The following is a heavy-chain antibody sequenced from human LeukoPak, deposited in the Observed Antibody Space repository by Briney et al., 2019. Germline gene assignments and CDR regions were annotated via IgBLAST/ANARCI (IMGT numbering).Heavy chain of an antibody. CDR1: GFTFSSYW. CDR2: IKQDGSEK. CDR3: ARDGRYYDFWSGYYSNWFDP. D-gene: IGHD3-3*01. Sequence: GGSLRLSCAASGFTFSSYWMSWVRQAPGKGLEREANIKQDGSEKYYVDSVKGRFTISRDNAKNSLYLQMNSLRAEDTAVYYCARDGRYYDFWSGYYSNWFDPWGQGTLVTVSS. V-gene: IGHV3-7*01. J-gene: IGHJ5*02.